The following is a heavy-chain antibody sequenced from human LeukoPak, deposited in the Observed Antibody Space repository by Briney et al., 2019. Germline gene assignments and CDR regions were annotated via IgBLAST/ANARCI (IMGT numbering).Heavy chain of an antibody. CDR3: TKASGRAFDY. D-gene: IGHD2-8*02. V-gene: IGHV3-23*01. J-gene: IGHJ4*02. Sequence: PGGSLRLSCEASGFTFTSFAMRWVRQAPGKGLEWVAAISGSGVDTDYADSVKGRFTISRDNSRKTLYLQMNSLRAEDTALYYCTKASGRAFDYWGQGILVTVSS. CDR2: ISGSGVDT. CDR1: GFTFTSFA.